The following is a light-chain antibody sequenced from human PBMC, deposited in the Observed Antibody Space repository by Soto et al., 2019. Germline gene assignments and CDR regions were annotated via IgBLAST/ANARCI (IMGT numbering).Light chain of an antibody. Sequence: DIQVTHSPPTLSASVGDRVTITCRASQTISTWMAWYQQKPGKAPKLLVYDASTLQSGVASRFSGSGSGTEFNLIISGLQPDDSATYYCKQATNNNNPWMFGRGTKVDIX. CDR3: KQATNNNNPWM. J-gene: IGKJ1*01. CDR1: QTISTW. V-gene: IGKV1-5*01. CDR2: DAS.